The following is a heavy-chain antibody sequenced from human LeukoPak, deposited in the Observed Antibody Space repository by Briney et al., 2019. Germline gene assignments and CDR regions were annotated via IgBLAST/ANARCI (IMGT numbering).Heavy chain of an antibody. Sequence: GGSLRLSCAASGFTFSSYAMSWVRQAPGEGLEWVSAISGSGGSTYYADSVKGRFTISRDNSKNALYLQMNSLRAEDTAVYYCAKDRRQWLVSTTRTGDYWGQGTLVTVSS. V-gene: IGHV3-23*01. J-gene: IGHJ4*02. CDR1: GFTFSSYA. CDR2: ISGSGGST. CDR3: AKDRRQWLVSTTRTGDY. D-gene: IGHD6-19*01.